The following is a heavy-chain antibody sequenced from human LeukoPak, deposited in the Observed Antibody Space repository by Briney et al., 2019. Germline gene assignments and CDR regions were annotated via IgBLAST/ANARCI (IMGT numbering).Heavy chain of an antibody. CDR1: GFTVSSNY. Sequence: PGGSLRLSCAASGFTVSSNYMSWVGQAPGTGLEWVSVIYSGGSTYYADSVKGRFTISRDNSKNTLYLQMNSLRAEDTAVYYCARGPVYSSSWNWFDPWGQGTLVTVSS. CDR2: IYSGGST. V-gene: IGHV3-53*01. CDR3: ARGPVYSSSWNWFDP. D-gene: IGHD6-13*01. J-gene: IGHJ5*02.